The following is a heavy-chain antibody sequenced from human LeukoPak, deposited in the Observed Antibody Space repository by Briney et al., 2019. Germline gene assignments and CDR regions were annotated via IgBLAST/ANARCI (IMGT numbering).Heavy chain of an antibody. CDR3: ARGSFNILTGNDPRPDY. D-gene: IGHD3-9*01. CDR2: VYKDGDT. V-gene: IGHV4-59*02. CDR1: GGSVNTYY. Sequence: NPSETLSLTCTVSGGSVNTYYWSWIRQPPGKGLEWIGYVYKDGDTNSNPSLKSRVTILVDTSKNQFSLKLSSVTAADTAVYYCARGSFNILTGNDPRPDYWGQGTLVLVSS. J-gene: IGHJ4*02.